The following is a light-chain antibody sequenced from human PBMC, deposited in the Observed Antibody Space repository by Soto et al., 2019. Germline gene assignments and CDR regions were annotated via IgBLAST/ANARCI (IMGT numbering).Light chain of an antibody. CDR1: QSISSH. V-gene: IGKV3-11*01. CDR2: DAS. J-gene: IGKJ4*01. Sequence: EIVLTQSPATLSLSPGERATLSCRASQSISSHLAWYQQKPGQTHRLLMYDASNRATAVPARFSGSGSGTDFTLTISSLEPEDLAVYYCQQRSTWPLTFGGGTKVEIK. CDR3: QQRSTWPLT.